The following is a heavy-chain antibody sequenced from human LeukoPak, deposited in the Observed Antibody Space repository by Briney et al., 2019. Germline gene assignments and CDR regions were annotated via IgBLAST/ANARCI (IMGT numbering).Heavy chain of an antibody. J-gene: IGHJ4*02. D-gene: IGHD6-13*01. CDR3: AREGEQQPHTHVN. Sequence: FETPCLSRTVSGGSISSYYWSWIRQPPGKGLEWIGYVYSSGSANSHPSVKTSITISVDTSKNQFSLKLYSVTAADTAVYYCAREGEQQPHTHVNWGQGTLV. CDR2: VYSSGSA. V-gene: IGHV4-4*08. CDR1: GGSISSYY.